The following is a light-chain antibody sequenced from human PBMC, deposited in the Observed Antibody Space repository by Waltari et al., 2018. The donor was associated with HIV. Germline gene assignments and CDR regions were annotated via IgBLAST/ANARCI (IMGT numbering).Light chain of an antibody. CDR3: CSFVGGYTVV. CDR2: DVT. V-gene: IGLV2-11*01. Sequence: QSALTQPRSVSGSPGQSVTISCTGTSSDVGGSNYASWYQPHPGKAPKVISYDVTKRPSGVPYRFSGSESCNTASLTISGLQAEDEADYYCCSFVGGYTVVVGGGTNLTVL. J-gene: IGLJ3*02. CDR1: SSDVGGSNY.